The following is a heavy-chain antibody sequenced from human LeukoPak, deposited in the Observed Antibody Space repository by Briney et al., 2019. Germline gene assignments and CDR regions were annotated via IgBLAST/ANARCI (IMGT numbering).Heavy chain of an antibody. V-gene: IGHV3-7*03. J-gene: IGHJ2*01. CDR1: GFTFSNFW. CDR3: ARNWGNLYFDL. CDR2: IKQDETEK. Sequence: GGSLRLSCTASGFTFSNFWMGWVRQAPGKGLEWVANIKQDETEKFYLGSVKGRFTTFRDNAKNSLYLQMNSLRVEDTALYYCARNWGNLYFDLWGRGTLVTVSS. D-gene: IGHD3-16*01.